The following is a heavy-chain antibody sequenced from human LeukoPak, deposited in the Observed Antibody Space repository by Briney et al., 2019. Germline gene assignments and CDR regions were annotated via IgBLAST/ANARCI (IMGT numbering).Heavy chain of an antibody. J-gene: IGHJ5*02. V-gene: IGHV3-23*01. CDR2: ISGSGTIT. CDR1: GFTFSNYA. Sequence: GGSLRLSCAASGFTFSNYAMNWVRQAPGKGLEWVSTISGSGTITHYADSVKGRSTVSRDNSKNTLSLQVNSLRAEDTAVYYCARDRVTAFGGGNWFDPWGQGTLVTVSS. D-gene: IGHD3-16*01. CDR3: ARDRVTAFGGGNWFDP.